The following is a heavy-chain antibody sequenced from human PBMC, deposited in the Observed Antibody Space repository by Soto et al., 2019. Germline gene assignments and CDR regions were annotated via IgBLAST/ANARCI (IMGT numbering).Heavy chain of an antibody. V-gene: IGHV4-39*01. CDR3: ARGGDYGDYVLGFDY. D-gene: IGHD4-17*01. Sequence: QLQLQESGPGLVKPSETLSLTCTVSGGSISSSSYYWGWIRQPPGKGLEWIGSIYYSGSTYYNPSLQSRVTVSVDTSKNQFSLKLSSVTAADTAVYYCARGGDYGDYVLGFDYWGQGTLVTVSS. CDR1: GGSISSSSYY. J-gene: IGHJ4*02. CDR2: IYYSGST.